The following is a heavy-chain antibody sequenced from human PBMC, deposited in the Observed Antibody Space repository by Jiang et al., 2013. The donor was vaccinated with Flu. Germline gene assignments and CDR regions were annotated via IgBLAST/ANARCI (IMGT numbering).Heavy chain of an antibody. CDR2: SYYSGST. J-gene: IGHJ6*02. V-gene: IGHV4-39*01. CDR3: ARLGGSSWYPGDYYYYGMDV. D-gene: IGHD6-13*01. CDR1: VAPSAVVVTT. Sequence: LLKPSETLSRHLHCRLVAPSAVVVTTGAGSASPQGRGWSGLGVSYYSGSTYYNPSLKSRVTISVDTSKNQFSLKLSSVTAADTAVYYCARLGGSSWYPGDYYYYGMDVWGQGTTVTVSS.